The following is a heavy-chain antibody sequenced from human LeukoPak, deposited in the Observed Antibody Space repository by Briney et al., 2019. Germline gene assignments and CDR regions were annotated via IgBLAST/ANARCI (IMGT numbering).Heavy chain of an antibody. V-gene: IGHV4-34*01. CDR2: INHSGST. CDR3: ARGRGSGWSLYYFDY. J-gene: IGHJ4*02. D-gene: IGHD6-19*01. CDR1: GGSFSGYY. Sequence: SETLSLTCAVYGGSFSGYYWSWIRQPPGKGLEWIGEINHSGSTNYNPSLKSRVTISVDTSKNQFSLKLSSVTAADTAVYYCARGRGSGWSLYYFDYWGQGTLVTVSS.